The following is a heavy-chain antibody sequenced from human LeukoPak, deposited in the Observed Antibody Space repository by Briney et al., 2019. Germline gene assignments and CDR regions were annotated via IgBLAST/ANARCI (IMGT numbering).Heavy chain of an antibody. CDR3: ARDKDDAFDI. CDR2: ISGSGSST. CDR1: GFTFRSYA. Sequence: GGSLRLSCAASGFTFRSYAMNWVRQAPGKGLEWVSVISGSGSSTYYADSVKGRFTISRDNSKNTLYLQMNSLRAEDTAVYYCARDKDDAFDIWGQGTMVTVSS. J-gene: IGHJ3*02. V-gene: IGHV3-23*01.